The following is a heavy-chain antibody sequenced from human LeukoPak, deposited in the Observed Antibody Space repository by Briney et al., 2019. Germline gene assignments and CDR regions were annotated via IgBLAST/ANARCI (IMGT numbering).Heavy chain of an antibody. CDR1: GGSISSSSYY. J-gene: IGHJ3*02. V-gene: IGHV4-39*07. CDR2: IYPRGST. CDR3: ARGRYCTATTCDAGGDAFDI. D-gene: IGHD2-2*01. Sequence: SETLSLTCTVSGGSISSSSYYWGWIRQPPGKGLEWIGSIYPRGSTTYSSSLKSRVTMSADTSKNHFSLNLTSLTAADTAVYYCARGRYCTATTCDAGGDAFDIWGQGTMVTVSS.